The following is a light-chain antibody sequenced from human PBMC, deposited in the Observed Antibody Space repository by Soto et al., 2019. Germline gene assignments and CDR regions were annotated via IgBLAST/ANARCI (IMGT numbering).Light chain of an antibody. Sequence: QSALTQPASVSGSPGQSITISCTGTSSDIGTYNYVSWYQQHPGKAPKLMIFEVSNRPSGVSNRFSGSKSDNTASLTISGLQAECEADYYCSSYTRRSSVVFGGGTKLTVL. V-gene: IGLV2-14*03. CDR3: SSYTRRSSVV. J-gene: IGLJ2*01. CDR2: EVS. CDR1: SSDIGTYNY.